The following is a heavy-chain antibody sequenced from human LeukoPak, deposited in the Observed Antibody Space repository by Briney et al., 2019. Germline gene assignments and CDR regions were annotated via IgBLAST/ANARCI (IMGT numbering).Heavy chain of an antibody. D-gene: IGHD3-22*01. J-gene: IGHJ4*02. CDR3: ARCPSSGYLFDY. V-gene: IGHV4-4*07. CDR1: GGSISSYY. CDR2: IYTTKSI. Sequence: SSETLSLTCTVSGGSISSYYWSWIRQPAGKGLEWIGCIYTTKSINYNPSLKSRVAMSVDTSKNQFSLKLSSVTAADTAVYYCARCPSSGYLFDYWGQGTLVTVSS.